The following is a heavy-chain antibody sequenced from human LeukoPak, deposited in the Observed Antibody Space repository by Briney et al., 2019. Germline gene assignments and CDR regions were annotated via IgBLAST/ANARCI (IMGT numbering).Heavy chain of an antibody. CDR2: IYPGDSDT. CDR3: ASRRAAGPPVFDY. D-gene: IGHD6-13*01. Sequence: GASPKISCKGSGYSFTSYWIGWVRPMPGKGLEWMGIIYPGDSDTRYSPSFHGQVTISADKSISTAYLQWSSLTASDTAMYYCASRRAAGPPVFDYWGQGTLVTVSS. J-gene: IGHJ4*02. V-gene: IGHV5-51*01. CDR1: GYSFTSYW.